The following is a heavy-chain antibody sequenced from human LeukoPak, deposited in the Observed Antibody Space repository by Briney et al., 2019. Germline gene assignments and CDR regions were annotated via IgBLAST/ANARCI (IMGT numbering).Heavy chain of an antibody. D-gene: IGHD3-16*01. Sequence: GGSLRLSCAASGFTFSSYEMNWVRQAPGKGLEWVSYISSSGSTIYYADSVKGRFTISRDNSKNTLYLQLSSLRAEDTAVYYCAKLPTSGGDYVYMDYWGQGTLVTVSS. CDR1: GFTFSSYE. CDR3: AKLPTSGGDYVYMDY. CDR2: ISSSGSTI. V-gene: IGHV3-48*03. J-gene: IGHJ4*02.